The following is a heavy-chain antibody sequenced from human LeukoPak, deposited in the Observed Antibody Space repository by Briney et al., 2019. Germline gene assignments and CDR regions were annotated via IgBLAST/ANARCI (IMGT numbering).Heavy chain of an antibody. V-gene: IGHV1-18*01. J-gene: IGHJ6*02. CDR1: GYTFTIYG. CDR2: ISAYNGNT. D-gene: IGHD2-2*01. Sequence: ASVKVSCKASGYTFTIYGISWVRQAPGQGLEWMGWISAYNGNTNYAQKLQGRVTMTTDTSTSTAYMELRSLRSDDTAVYYCARDLSPYCSSTSWTRCRYYGMDVWGQGTTVTVSS. CDR3: ARDLSPYCSSTSWTRCRYYGMDV.